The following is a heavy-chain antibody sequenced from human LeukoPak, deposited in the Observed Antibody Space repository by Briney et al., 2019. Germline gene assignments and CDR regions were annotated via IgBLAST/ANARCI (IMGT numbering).Heavy chain of an antibody. J-gene: IGHJ3*02. CDR1: GGSFSGYY. CDR3: ARQVDVGCSSTSCYGHGAFDI. V-gene: IGHV4-34*01. CDR2: IDHSGST. Sequence: SETLSLTCTVYGGSFSGYYWSWIRQPPGKGLEWTGEIDHSGSTNYSPSLKSRVTISVDTSKNQFSLKLSSVTAADTAVYYCARQVDVGCSSTSCYGHGAFDIWGQGTVVTVSS. D-gene: IGHD2-2*01.